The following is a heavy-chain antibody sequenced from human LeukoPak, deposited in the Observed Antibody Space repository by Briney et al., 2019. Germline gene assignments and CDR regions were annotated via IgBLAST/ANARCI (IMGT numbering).Heavy chain of an antibody. D-gene: IGHD1-1*01. CDR2: ISAYNGNT. V-gene: IGHV1-18*01. J-gene: IGHJ4*02. CDR1: GYTFTSYG. CDR3: ARDRAAPTLNVHDY. Sequence: GGPVKVSCKASGYTFTSYGISWVRQAPGQGLEWMGWISAYNGNTNYAQKLQGRVTMTTDTSTSTAYMELRSLRSDDTAVYYCARDRAAPTLNVHDYWGQGTLVTVSS.